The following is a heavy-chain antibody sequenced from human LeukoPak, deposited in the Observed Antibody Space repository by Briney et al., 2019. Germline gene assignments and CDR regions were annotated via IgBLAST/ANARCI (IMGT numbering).Heavy chain of an antibody. CDR2: IAYDGNNK. V-gene: IGHV3-30-3*01. D-gene: IGHD6-13*01. CDR1: GFTFSTYA. Sequence: GGSLRLSCAASGFTFSTYAMHWVRQAPGKGLEWVAVIAYDGNNKYYADSVKGRFTISRDNSKNTLYLQMNSLRAEDTAVYYCAKDSSSWYEDLDYWGQGTLVTVSS. J-gene: IGHJ4*02. CDR3: AKDSSSWYEDLDY.